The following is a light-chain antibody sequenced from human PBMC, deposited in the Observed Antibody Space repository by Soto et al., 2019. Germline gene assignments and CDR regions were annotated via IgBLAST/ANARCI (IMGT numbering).Light chain of an antibody. J-gene: IGKJ2*01. Sequence: EIVLTQSPGTLSLSPGERATLSCRASQSVGNNYVAWYQQKPGQAPRLLIHTASSWATVIPDRFSGSGSGTDFTLTITRLEPEDFAVYYCHQYASSPLTFGQGTKVEIK. CDR2: TAS. V-gene: IGKV3-20*01. CDR3: HQYASSPLT. CDR1: QSVGNNY.